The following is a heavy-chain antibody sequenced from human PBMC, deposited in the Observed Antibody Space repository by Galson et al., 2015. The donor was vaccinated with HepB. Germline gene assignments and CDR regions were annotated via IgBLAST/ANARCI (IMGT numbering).Heavy chain of an antibody. D-gene: IGHD5-18*01. CDR1: GFSFTRYA. CDR3: ARRVDTAMGEPLHF. CDR2: ITSSGGNS. V-gene: IGHV3-23*01. J-gene: IGHJ3*01. Sequence: LRLSCAASGFSFTRYAMTWVRQAPGKGLEWVSSITSSGGNSYYTDSVKGRFTVSRDNSKNTLYLQMNSLRAEDTAVYYCARRVDTAMGEPLHFWGPGTMVTVSS.